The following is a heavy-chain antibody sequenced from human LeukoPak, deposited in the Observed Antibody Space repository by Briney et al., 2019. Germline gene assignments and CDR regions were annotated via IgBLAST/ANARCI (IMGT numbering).Heavy chain of an antibody. Sequence: GGSLRLSCAASGFTFSNYAMSWVRQAPGKGLEWVSAISGSGGSTYYADSVKGRFTISRDNSKNTLYLQMNSLRAEDTAVYYCAKTHCSSTSCHIDYWGQGTLVTVSS. D-gene: IGHD2-2*01. CDR3: AKTHCSSTSCHIDY. CDR2: ISGSGGST. J-gene: IGHJ4*02. V-gene: IGHV3-23*01. CDR1: GFTFSNYA.